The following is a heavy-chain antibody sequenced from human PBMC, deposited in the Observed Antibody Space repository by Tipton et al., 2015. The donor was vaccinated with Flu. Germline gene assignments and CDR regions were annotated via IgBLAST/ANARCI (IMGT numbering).Heavy chain of an antibody. D-gene: IGHD6-19*01. Sequence: GSLRLSCAASGFTFSSYEMNWVRQVPGKGLEWVAFIRYDGSNKYYADSVKGRFTISRDNSKNTLYLQMNSLRAEDTAVYYCAKDRIAVAGRNDAFDIWGQGTMVTVSS. CDR3: AKDRIAVAGRNDAFDI. J-gene: IGHJ3*02. CDR2: IRYDGSNK. V-gene: IGHV3-30*02. CDR1: GFTFSSYE.